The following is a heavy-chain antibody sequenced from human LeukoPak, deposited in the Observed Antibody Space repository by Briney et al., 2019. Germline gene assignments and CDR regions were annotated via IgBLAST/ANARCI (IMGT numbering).Heavy chain of an antibody. CDR2: IYTSGST. D-gene: IGHD3-22*01. CDR3: AGESRTYDGSGYAYDY. Sequence: KPSETLSLTCSVSGGSISNYYWGWIRQPAGKGLEWIARIYTSGSTDYNPSLKSRVTVSVDTSTRQFSLRLSSVTAADTAMYYCAGESRTYDGSGYAYDYWGQGTLVTVSS. V-gene: IGHV4-4*07. CDR1: GGSISNYY. J-gene: IGHJ4*02.